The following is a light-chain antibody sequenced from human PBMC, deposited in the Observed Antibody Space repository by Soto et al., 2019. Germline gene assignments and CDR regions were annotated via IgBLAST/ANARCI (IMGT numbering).Light chain of an antibody. Sequence: EIVLTQSPATLSLSPGERATLSCRASQSVSSYLAWYQQKPGQAPRLLIYDASNRATGIPARFSGSGSGTDFTPTISTLEPEDLAIYYCQQRRNWPITFGQGTRLEMK. CDR3: QQRRNWPIT. CDR2: DAS. V-gene: IGKV3-11*01. J-gene: IGKJ5*01. CDR1: QSVSSY.